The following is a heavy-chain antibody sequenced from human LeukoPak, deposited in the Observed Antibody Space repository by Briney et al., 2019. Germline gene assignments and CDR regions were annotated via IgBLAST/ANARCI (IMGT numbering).Heavy chain of an antibody. D-gene: IGHD3-22*01. CDR3: ARGHYYDSSDYYARLAFDI. CDR1: GYTLTSYD. Sequence: ASVKVSCKASGYTLTSYDINWVRQATGQGLEWMGWMNPNSGRTGYAQNFQGRITITRNTSISTAYMELSSLRSDDTAVYYCARGHYYDSSDYYARLAFDIWGQGTLVTVSS. V-gene: IGHV1-8*01. CDR2: MNPNSGRT. J-gene: IGHJ3*02.